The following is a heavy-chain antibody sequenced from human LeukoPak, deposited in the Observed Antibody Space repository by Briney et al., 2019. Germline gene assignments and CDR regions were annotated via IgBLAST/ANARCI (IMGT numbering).Heavy chain of an antibody. D-gene: IGHD3-10*01. CDR3: AKDRTRITMVRGSVGFDY. CDR1: GFTFSSYA. J-gene: IGHJ4*02. Sequence: GGSLRLSCAASGFTFSSYAMSWVRQAPGKGLEWVSAISGSGGSTYYADSVKGRFTISRDDSKNTLYLQMNSLRAEDTAVYYCAKDRTRITMVRGSVGFDYWGQGTLVTVSS. V-gene: IGHV3-23*01. CDR2: ISGSGGST.